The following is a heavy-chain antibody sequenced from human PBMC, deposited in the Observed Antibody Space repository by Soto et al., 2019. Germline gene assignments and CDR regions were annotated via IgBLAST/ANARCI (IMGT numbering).Heavy chain of an antibody. J-gene: IGHJ6*02. CDR2: ISWNSGSI. V-gene: IGHV3-9*01. D-gene: IGHD6-6*01. CDR1: GFTFDDYA. CDR3: AKGGLEYSSSSGGMDV. Sequence: SLRLSCAASGFTFDDYAMHWVRQAPGKGLEWVSGISWNSGSIGYADSVKGRFTISRDNAKNSLYLQMNSLRAEDTALYYCAKGGLEYSSSSGGMDVWGQGTTVTVSS.